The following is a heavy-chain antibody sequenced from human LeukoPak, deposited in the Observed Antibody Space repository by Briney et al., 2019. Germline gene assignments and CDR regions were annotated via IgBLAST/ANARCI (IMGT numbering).Heavy chain of an antibody. V-gene: IGHV3-7*01. CDR3: ARGGYTFEY. CDR1: GFTFSSYW. D-gene: IGHD5-18*01. J-gene: IGHJ4*02. Sequence: PGGSLRLSCAASGFTFSSYWMSWVRQAPGKGLEWVANIKQDGSEKNYVDSVKGRFTISRDNAKNSLYPQTNSLRAEDTAVYYCARGGYTFEYWGQGTLVTVSS. CDR2: IKQDGSEK.